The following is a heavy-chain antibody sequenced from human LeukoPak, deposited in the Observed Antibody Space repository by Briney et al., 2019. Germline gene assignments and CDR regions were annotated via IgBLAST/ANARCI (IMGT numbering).Heavy chain of an antibody. D-gene: IGHD1-26*01. CDR3: ARGGSGSYPDGNAFDI. V-gene: IGHV1-2*02. J-gene: IGHJ3*02. CDR1: GYTFTGYY. CDR2: INPNSGGT. Sequence: EASVKVSCKASGYTFTGYYMNWVRQAPGQGLEWMGWINPNSGGTNYAQKFQGRVTMTRDTSISTAYMELSRLRSDDTAVYYCARGGSGSYPDGNAFDIWGQGTMVTVSS.